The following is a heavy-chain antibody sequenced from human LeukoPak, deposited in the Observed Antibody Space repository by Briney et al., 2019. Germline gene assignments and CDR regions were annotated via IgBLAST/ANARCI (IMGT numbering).Heavy chain of an antibody. CDR1: GFTFSSYW. V-gene: IGHV3-7*01. CDR2: IKQDGSEK. CDR3: ARDRNYGSGSYYNRFVGGHNWFDP. D-gene: IGHD3-10*01. Sequence: PGGSLRLSCAASGFTFSSYWMSWVRQAPGKGLEWVANIKQDGSEKYYVDSVKGRFTISRDNAKNSLYLQMDSLRAEDTAVYYCARDRNYGSGSYYNRFVGGHNWFDPWGQGTLVTVSS. J-gene: IGHJ5*02.